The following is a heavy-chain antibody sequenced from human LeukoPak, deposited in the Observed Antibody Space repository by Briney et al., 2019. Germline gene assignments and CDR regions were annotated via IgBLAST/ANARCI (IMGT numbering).Heavy chain of an antibody. Sequence: SSETLSLTCAVSGYSISSGYYWGWIRQPPGKGLEWIGSMYHSGSTYYNPSLKSRVTISVDTSKNRFSLKLSSVTAADTAVYYCARVGDILTGYPHFDYWSQGTLVTVSS. J-gene: IGHJ4*02. CDR3: ARVGDILTGYPHFDY. V-gene: IGHV4-38-2*01. CDR2: MYHSGST. CDR1: GYSISSGYY. D-gene: IGHD3-9*01.